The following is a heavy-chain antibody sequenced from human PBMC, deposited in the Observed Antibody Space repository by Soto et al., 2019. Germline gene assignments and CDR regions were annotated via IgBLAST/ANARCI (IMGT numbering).Heavy chain of an antibody. Sequence: PSQTLSLTCAISGDSVSSNSAAWNWIRQSPSRGLEWLGRTYYRSKWYNDYAVSAKSRITINPDTSKNQFSLQLNSVTPEDTAVYYCARIWEESSGWTYYYYGMDVWGQGTTVTVSS. V-gene: IGHV6-1*01. CDR3: ARIWEESSGWTYYYYGMDV. J-gene: IGHJ6*02. CDR2: TYYRSKWYN. D-gene: IGHD6-19*01. CDR1: GDSVSSNSAA.